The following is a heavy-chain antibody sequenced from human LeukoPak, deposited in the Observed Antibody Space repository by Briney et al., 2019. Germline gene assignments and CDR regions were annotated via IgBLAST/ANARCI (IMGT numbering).Heavy chain of an antibody. J-gene: IGHJ4*02. CDR1: GYTFTSYD. V-gene: IGHV1-18*01. CDR2: ISAYNGNT. D-gene: IGHD3-22*01. Sequence: GASVKVSCKASGYTFTSYDINWVRQAPGQGLEWMGWISAYNGNTNYAQKLQGRVTMTTDTSTSTAYMELRSLRSDDTAVYYCARDRWGYYYDSSGYGDWGQGTLVTVSS. CDR3: ARDRWGYYYDSSGYGD.